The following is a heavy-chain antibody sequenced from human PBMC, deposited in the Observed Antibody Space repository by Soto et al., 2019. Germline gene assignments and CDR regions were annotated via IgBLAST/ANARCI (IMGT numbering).Heavy chain of an antibody. CDR3: ARHGYSYRFDY. D-gene: IGHD5-18*01. V-gene: IGHV4-59*08. Sequence: PSETLSLTCTVSGGSISSYYWSWIRQPPGKGLEWIGYIYYSGSTNYNPSLKSRVTISVDTSKNQFSLKLSSVTAADTAVYYCARHGYSYRFDYRGQGTLVTVSS. J-gene: IGHJ4*02. CDR1: GGSISSYY. CDR2: IYYSGST.